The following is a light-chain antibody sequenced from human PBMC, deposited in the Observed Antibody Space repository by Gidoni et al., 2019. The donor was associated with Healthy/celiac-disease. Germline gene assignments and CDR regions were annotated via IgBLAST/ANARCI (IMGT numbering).Light chain of an antibody. CDR1: QSISSY. CDR3: QQSYSTPRT. V-gene: IGKV1-39*01. J-gene: IGKJ1*01. Sequence: DIQMTQSPSSLSASVGDRVTITCRASQSISSYLNWYQQKPGKAPKLLIYAAASLDSGVPSRFSGSGSGTEFTLTISSLQPEDFATYYCQQSYSTPRTFGQGTKVEIK. CDR2: AAA.